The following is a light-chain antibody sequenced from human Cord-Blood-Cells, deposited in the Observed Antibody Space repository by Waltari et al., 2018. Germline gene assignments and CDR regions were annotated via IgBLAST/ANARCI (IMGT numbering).Light chain of an antibody. V-gene: IGKV1-27*01. CDR1: QGISTY. Sequence: IQMTQSPSSLSASVGDRVTITCRASQGISTYLAWYQQKPGKVPKLLIYAGSTLQSGVPSRFSGSGAGTDFTLTISSLQPEDVATYYCQKENRGLTFGQGTRLEIK. J-gene: IGKJ5*01. CDR2: AGS. CDR3: QKENRGLT.